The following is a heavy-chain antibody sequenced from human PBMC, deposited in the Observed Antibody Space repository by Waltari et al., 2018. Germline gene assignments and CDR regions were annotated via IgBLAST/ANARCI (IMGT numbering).Heavy chain of an antibody. CDR1: GGSFSGYY. Sequence: QVQLQQWGAGLLQSSETLSLTCAVYGGSFSGYYWGWVRQPPGQGLEWCGEINHAGYTNHNPSLRSRVTMSAETSKSQFSLKLNSVTAADTAVYYCVRLEDCTGPGGHCYSGDPFALDVWGQGTTVTVSS. J-gene: IGHJ6*02. V-gene: IGHV4-34*02. CDR3: VRLEDCTGPGGHCYSGDPFALDV. CDR2: INHAGYT. D-gene: IGHD2-15*01.